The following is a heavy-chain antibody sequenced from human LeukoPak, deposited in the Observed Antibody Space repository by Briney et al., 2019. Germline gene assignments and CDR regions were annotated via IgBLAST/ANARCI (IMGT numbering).Heavy chain of an antibody. CDR2: ISAYNGNT. V-gene: IGHV1-18*01. J-gene: IGHJ3*02. CDR1: GYTFTGYG. D-gene: IGHD3-22*01. CDR3: ARDLGLLLRGDAFDI. Sequence: GASVKVSCKASGYTFTGYGISWVRQAPGQGLEWMGWISAYNGNTNYAQKLQGRVTMTTDTSTSTAYMELRSLRSDDTAVYYCARDLGLLLRGDAFDIWGQGTMVTVSS.